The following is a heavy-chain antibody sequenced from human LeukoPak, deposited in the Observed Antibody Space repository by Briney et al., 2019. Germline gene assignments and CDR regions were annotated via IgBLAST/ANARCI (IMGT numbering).Heavy chain of an antibody. Sequence: PGGSLRLSCAASGFTFNSYAMNWVRQAPGKGLEWVSSISSSSRYIYYADSVKGRFTISRDNAKNSLYLQMNSLRAEDTAVYYCARDRSVDTAMVLNYWGQGTLVTVSS. J-gene: IGHJ4*02. CDR1: GFTFNSYA. CDR2: ISSSSRYI. V-gene: IGHV3-21*01. D-gene: IGHD5-18*01. CDR3: ARDRSVDTAMVLNY.